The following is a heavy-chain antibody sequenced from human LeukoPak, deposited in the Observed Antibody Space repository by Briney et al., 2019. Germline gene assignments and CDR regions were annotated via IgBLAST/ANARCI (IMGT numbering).Heavy chain of an antibody. V-gene: IGHV4-34*01. Sequence: PSETLSLTCAVYGGSFSGYYWSWIRHPPGKGLEWIGEINHSGSTNYNPSLKSRVTISVDTSKNQFSLKLSSVTAADTAVYYCARGLTVGYDSSGYYPIYYYYYMDVWGKGTTVTVSS. CDR2: INHSGST. J-gene: IGHJ6*03. D-gene: IGHD3-22*01. CDR3: ARGLTVGYDSSGYYPIYYYYYMDV. CDR1: GGSFSGYY.